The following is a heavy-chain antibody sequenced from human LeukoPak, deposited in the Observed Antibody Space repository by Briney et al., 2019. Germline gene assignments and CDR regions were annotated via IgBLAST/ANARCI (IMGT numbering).Heavy chain of an antibody. Sequence: HPGGSLRLSCAASGFTVSSNYMNWVRQAPGKGLEWVSVIYSGGKTNYADSVKGRSTISRDNSKNTLYLQMNSLRAEDTAIYYCAKTLHYGHFGKFDSWGQGTLVTVSS. J-gene: IGHJ4*02. V-gene: IGHV3-53*01. CDR2: IYSGGKT. CDR3: AKTLHYGHFGKFDS. CDR1: GFTVSSNY. D-gene: IGHD4-17*01.